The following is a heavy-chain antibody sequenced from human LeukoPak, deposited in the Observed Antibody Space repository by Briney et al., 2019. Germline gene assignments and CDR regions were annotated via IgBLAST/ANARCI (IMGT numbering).Heavy chain of an antibody. D-gene: IGHD2-15*01. J-gene: IGHJ6*02. CDR2: ISAGGGST. V-gene: IGHV3-23*01. CDR3: AKPGRYCSGGTCYSNYFFGMDV. Sequence: PGGSLRLSCAASGFTFSNYAMSWVRQAPGKGLEWVSGISAGGGSTYYADSVKGRLTISRDSSKNTLYLQMSSLRGEDTAIYYCAKPGRYCSGGTCYSNYFFGMDVWGQGTTVTVSS. CDR1: GFTFSNYA.